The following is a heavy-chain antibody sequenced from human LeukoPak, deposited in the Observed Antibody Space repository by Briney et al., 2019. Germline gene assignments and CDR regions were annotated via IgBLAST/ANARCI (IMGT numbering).Heavy chain of an antibody. Sequence: SQTLSLTCTVSGGSISSGSYYWNWIRQPAGKGLEWIGRIYTSGSTNYNPSLKSRVTISVDTSKNQFSLKLSSVTAADTAVYYCARAGVGQLYYYYYMDVWGKGTTVTVSS. CDR3: ARAGVGQLYYYYYMDV. CDR1: GGSISSGSYY. V-gene: IGHV4-61*02. J-gene: IGHJ6*03. D-gene: IGHD1/OR15-1a*01. CDR2: IYTSGST.